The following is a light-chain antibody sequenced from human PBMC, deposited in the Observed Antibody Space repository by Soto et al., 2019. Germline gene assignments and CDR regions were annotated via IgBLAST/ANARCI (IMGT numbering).Light chain of an antibody. J-gene: IGKJ3*01. CDR1: QSINSY. CDR2: AAS. CDR3: QQSYSTLFT. V-gene: IGKV1-39*01. Sequence: DIQMTQSPSSLSASVGDRVTITCRASQSINSYLNWYQQKPGKAPKLLIYAASSLQSGVPSRFSGSRSGTDFTLTISSLQPEDFATYYCQQSYSTLFTFGPGTKVDIK.